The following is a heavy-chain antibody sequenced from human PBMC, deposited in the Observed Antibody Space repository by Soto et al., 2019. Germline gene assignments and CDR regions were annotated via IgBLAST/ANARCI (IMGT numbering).Heavy chain of an antibody. Sequence: SETLSLTCTVSGGSISSGGYYWSWIRQHPGKGLEWIGYIYYSGSTYYNPSLKSRVTISVDTSKNQFSLKLSSVTAADTAVYYCARAQFNDFWSGSLLIPGWFDPRGQGTLVTVSS. CDR3: ARAQFNDFWSGSLLIPGWFDP. CDR2: IYYSGST. J-gene: IGHJ5*02. D-gene: IGHD3-3*01. CDR1: GGSISSGGYY. V-gene: IGHV4-31*03.